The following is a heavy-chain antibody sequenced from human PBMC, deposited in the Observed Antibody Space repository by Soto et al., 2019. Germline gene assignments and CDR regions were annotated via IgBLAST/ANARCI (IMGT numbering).Heavy chain of an antibody. V-gene: IGHV5-51*01. Sequence: GESLKISCKGSGYSFTSYWIGWVRQMPGKGLEWMGIIYPGDSDTRYSPSFQGQVTISAHKSISTAYLQWSSLKASDTAMYYCARFTLYGSGTIYYYYYMDVWGKGTTVTVSS. CDR3: ARFTLYGSGTIYYYYYMDV. CDR2: IYPGDSDT. J-gene: IGHJ6*03. CDR1: GYSFTSYW. D-gene: IGHD3-10*01.